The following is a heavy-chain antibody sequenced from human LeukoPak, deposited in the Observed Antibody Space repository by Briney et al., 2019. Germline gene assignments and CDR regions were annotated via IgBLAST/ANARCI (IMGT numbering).Heavy chain of an antibody. Sequence: SETLSLTCDVFGGSFTDYFWVWIRQSPGKGLEWIGEINDYTGNTNYNPSLNSRVSISLEKSKNQFSLELRSVTAADTAVYYCARGRIAKIVVVHSFHYGMDVSGQGTMVTVSS. CDR2: INDYTGNT. J-gene: IGHJ6*02. D-gene: IGHD3-22*01. CDR1: GGSFTDYF. CDR3: ARGRIAKIVVVHSFHYGMDV. V-gene: IGHV4-34*01.